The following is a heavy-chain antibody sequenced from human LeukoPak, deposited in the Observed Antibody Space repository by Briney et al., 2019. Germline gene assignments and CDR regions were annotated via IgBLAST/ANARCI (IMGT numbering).Heavy chain of an antibody. CDR1: GFTFSTYG. J-gene: IGHJ6*04. Sequence: PGGSLRLSCAASGFTFSTYGMHWVRQAPGQGLEWVAVISCDGSNKYYADSVKGRFTISRDNSKNTLYLQMDCLRAEDTAVYSCAKVIHDYGDYRRWPLDVWGKGTTVTVSS. V-gene: IGHV3-30*18. D-gene: IGHD4-17*01. CDR2: ISCDGSNK. CDR3: AKVIHDYGDYRRWPLDV.